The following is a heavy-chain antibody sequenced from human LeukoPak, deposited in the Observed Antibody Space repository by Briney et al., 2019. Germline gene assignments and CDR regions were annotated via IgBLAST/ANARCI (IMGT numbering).Heavy chain of an antibody. CDR2: INHSGST. D-gene: IGHD3-10*01. CDR1: GGSFSGYY. V-gene: IGHV4-34*01. J-gene: IGHJ4*02. CDR3: ARRPMVRGSRRLYLDY. Sequence: SETLSLTCAVYGGSFSGYYWSWIRQPPGKGLEWIGEINHSGSTNYNPSLKSRVTISVDTSKNQFSLKLSSVTAADTAVYYCARRPMVRGSRRLYLDYWGQETLVTVSS.